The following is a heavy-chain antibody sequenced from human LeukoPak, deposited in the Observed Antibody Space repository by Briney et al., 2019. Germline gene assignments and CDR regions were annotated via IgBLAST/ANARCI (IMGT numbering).Heavy chain of an antibody. CDR3: AGTQRYCGGDCYSDY. D-gene: IGHD2-21*02. CDR2: ISSSGSTI. Sequence: GGSLRLSCAASRFTFSSYEMNWVRQAPGKGLEWVSYISSSGSTIYYADSVKGRFTISRDNAKNSLYLQMNSLRAEDTAVYYCAGTQRYCGGDCYSDYWGQGTLVTVSS. J-gene: IGHJ4*02. CDR1: RFTFSSYE. V-gene: IGHV3-48*03.